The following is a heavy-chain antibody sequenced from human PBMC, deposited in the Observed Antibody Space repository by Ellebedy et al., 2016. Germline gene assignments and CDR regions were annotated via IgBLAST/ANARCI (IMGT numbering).Heavy chain of an antibody. CDR3: ARLTIFGVVIFEY. J-gene: IGHJ4*02. D-gene: IGHD3-3*01. V-gene: IGHV5-51*01. CDR2: IYPGDSDT. Sequence: GGSLRLXXKGSGYSFTSYWIGWVRQMPGKGLEWMGIIYPGDSDTRYSPSLQGQVTISADKSISTAYLQWSSLKASDTAIYYCARLTIFGVVIFEYWGQGTLVTVSS. CDR1: GYSFTSYW.